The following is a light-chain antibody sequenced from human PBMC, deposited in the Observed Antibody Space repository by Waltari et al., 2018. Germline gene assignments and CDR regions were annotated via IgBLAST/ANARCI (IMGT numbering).Light chain of an antibody. V-gene: IGLV7-43*01. CDR1: TGTVTSAFY. CDR2: NTN. J-gene: IGLJ2*01. CDR3: LLYFGGAQLV. Sequence: QTVVTQEPSLTVSPGGTVTLTCASSTGTVTSAFYPNWFQQNPGQPPRTLIYNTNNKYSWTPARFSGSLLGGRAALTLSGVQPEDEGDYYCLLYFGGAQLVFGGGTKLTVL.